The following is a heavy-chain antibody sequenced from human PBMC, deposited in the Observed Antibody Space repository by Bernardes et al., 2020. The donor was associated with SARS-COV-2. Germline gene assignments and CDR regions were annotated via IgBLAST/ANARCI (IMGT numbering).Heavy chain of an antibody. CDR3: AKDSRLPHPYYFDY. D-gene: IGHD6-25*01. J-gene: IGHJ4*02. V-gene: IGHV3-23*01. CDR2: ISGSGGST. Sequence: SGFTFSSYAMSWVRQAPGKGLEWVSAISGSGGSTYYADSVKGRFTISRDNSKNTLYLQMNSLRAEDTAVYYCAKDSRLPHPYYFDYWGQGTLVTVSS. CDR1: GFTFSSYA.